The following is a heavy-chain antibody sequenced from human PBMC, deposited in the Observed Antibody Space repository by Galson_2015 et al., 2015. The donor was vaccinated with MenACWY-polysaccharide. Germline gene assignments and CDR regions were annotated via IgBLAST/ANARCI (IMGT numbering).Heavy chain of an antibody. CDR2: INYSGST. CDR3: ARAIAVAGQRRDFDL. Sequence: SGTLSLPCPVSGGSLSRFYLNWGRPPPREGLGWGGCINYSGSTNHNPSLKSRVTMSVDTSKNQFSLNLTSVTDADTAVYYCARAIAVAGQRRDFDLWGRGTLVTVSS. J-gene: IGHJ2*01. D-gene: IGHD6-19*01. V-gene: IGHV4-59*01. CDR1: GGSLSRFY.